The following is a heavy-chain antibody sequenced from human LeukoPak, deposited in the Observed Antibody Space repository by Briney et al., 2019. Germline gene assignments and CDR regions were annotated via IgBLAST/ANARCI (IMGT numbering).Heavy chain of an antibody. J-gene: IGHJ6*03. CDR2: IYYSGST. D-gene: IGHD2-2*01. CDR3: ARVRCSSTSCYAGHYYYYYYMDV. V-gene: IGHV4-59*12. Sequence: SETLSLTCTVSGGSIGSYYWSWIRQPPGKGLEWIGYIYYSGSTNYNPSLKSRVTISVDTSKNQFSLKLSSVTAADTAVYYCARVRCSSTSCYAGHYYYYYYMDVWGKGTTVTVSS. CDR1: GGSIGSYY.